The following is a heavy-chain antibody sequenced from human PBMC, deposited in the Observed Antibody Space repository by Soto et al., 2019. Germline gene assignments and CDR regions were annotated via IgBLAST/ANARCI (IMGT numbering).Heavy chain of an antibody. CDR1: GGSFSGYY. CDR2: INHSGST. CDR3: ARGRNYSGSHYYY. J-gene: IGHJ4*02. D-gene: IGHD2-15*01. Sequence: QVQLQQWGAGLLKPSETLSLTCAVYGGSFSGYYWSWIRQPPGKGLEWIGEINHSGSTNYNPSLKSRVTISVDTSKNQFSLKLSSVTAADTAVYYCARGRNYSGSHYYYWGQGTLVTVSS. V-gene: IGHV4-34*01.